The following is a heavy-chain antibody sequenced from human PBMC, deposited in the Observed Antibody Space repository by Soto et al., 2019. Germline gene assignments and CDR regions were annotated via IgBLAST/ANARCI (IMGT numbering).Heavy chain of an antibody. Sequence: QVQLVQSGAEVKKPGSSAKVSCKASGGTFSSYAISWVRQAPGQGLEWMGGIIPIFGTANYAQKFQGRVTITADKSTSTAYMELSSLRSEDTAVYYCARGLTVRGVGVYYYGMDVWGQGTTVTVSS. CDR3: ARGLTVRGVGVYYYGMDV. CDR2: IIPIFGTA. D-gene: IGHD3-10*01. J-gene: IGHJ6*02. V-gene: IGHV1-69*06. CDR1: GGTFSSYA.